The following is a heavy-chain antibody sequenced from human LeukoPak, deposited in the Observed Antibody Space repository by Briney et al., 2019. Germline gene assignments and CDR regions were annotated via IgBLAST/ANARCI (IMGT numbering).Heavy chain of an antibody. CDR3: ASSYYDFWSGLWNWFDP. CDR2: IYYSGST. V-gene: IGHV4-39*07. CDR1: GGSISSSSYY. J-gene: IGHJ5*02. Sequence: PSETLSLTCTVSGGSISSSSYYWGWIRQPPAKGLEWIGSIYYSGSTYYNPSLKSRVTISVDTSKNQFSLKLSSVTAADTAVYYCASSYYDFWSGLWNWFDPWGQGTLVTVSS. D-gene: IGHD3-3*01.